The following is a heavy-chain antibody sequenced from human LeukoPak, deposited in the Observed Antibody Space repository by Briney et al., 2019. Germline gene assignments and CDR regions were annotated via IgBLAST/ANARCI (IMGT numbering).Heavy chain of an antibody. CDR2: ISGSGGST. J-gene: IGHJ4*02. D-gene: IGHD2-2*01. CDR3: AKARASWYEPFDY. CDR1: GFTFSSYA. Sequence: GGSLRLSCAASGFTFSSYAMSWVRQAPGKGLEWVSAISGSGGSTYYADSVKGRFTISRDNSKNTLYLQMNSLSAEDTAVYYCAKARASWYEPFDYWGQGTLVTVSS. V-gene: IGHV3-23*01.